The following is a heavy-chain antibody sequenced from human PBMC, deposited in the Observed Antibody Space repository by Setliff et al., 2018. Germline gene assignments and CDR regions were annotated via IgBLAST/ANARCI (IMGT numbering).Heavy chain of an antibody. CDR3: ARTLLLSPYYFDY. V-gene: IGHV4-61*02. D-gene: IGHD2-21*01. CDR1: GGSISSGSYY. J-gene: IGHJ4*02. Sequence: PSETLSLTCTVSGGSISSGSYYWSWIRQPAGKGLEWIGRIYTSGSTNYNPSLKSRVTISVDTSKNQFSLKLSSVTAADTAVYYCARTLLLSPYYFDYWGQGTLVTV. CDR2: IYTSGST.